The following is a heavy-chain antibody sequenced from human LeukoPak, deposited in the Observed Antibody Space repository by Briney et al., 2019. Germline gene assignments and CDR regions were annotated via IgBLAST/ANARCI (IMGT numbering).Heavy chain of an antibody. V-gene: IGHV5-51*01. CDR2: SYPCDSDT. CDR1: GYSFSSYW. J-gene: IGHJ4*02. Sequence: GESPKISCNGAGYSFSSYWICCWRQMPGEGLQWMGSSYPCDSDTIYSPSFQSQVTISADKSISTAYLQWSSLKASDTAMYYCARHRNGSGSYDYWGQGTLVTVSS. CDR3: ARHRNGSGSYDY. D-gene: IGHD3-10*01.